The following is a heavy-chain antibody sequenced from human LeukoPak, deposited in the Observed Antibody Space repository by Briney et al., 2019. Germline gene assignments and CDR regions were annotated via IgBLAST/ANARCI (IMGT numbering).Heavy chain of an antibody. CDR2: IKYDGTKT. V-gene: IGHV3-74*01. Sequence: GSLRLSCAASGLTFSSYAMSWVRQAPGKGLVWVSRIKYDGTKTSYADSVKGRFTIYRDNAKNTLYLQMNSLTVEDMAVYFCARDPHGGSGSDPHDAFDIWGQGTMVTVS. J-gene: IGHJ3*02. CDR1: GLTFSSYA. D-gene: IGHD1-26*01. CDR3: ARDPHGGSGSDPHDAFDI.